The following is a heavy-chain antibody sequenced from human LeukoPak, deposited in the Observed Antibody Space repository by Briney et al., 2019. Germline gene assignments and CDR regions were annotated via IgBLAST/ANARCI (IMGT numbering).Heavy chain of an antibody. CDR1: GASFSGYY. Sequence: SETLSLTCAVYGASFSGYYWSWIRQPPGKGREWIGEINHRGSTNYNPSLKRRVTISVDTAKNQFSLKLCSVTAAYTAEYYCGRYGSGYAFDIWGQGTMVTVSS. CDR3: GRYGSGYAFDI. J-gene: IGHJ3*02. V-gene: IGHV4-34*01. D-gene: IGHD3-10*01. CDR2: INHRGST.